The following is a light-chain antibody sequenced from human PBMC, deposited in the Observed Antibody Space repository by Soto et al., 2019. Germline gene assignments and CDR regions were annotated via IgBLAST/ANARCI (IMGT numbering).Light chain of an antibody. V-gene: IGKV1-33*01. CDR1: HNINDY. CDR3: QQYETLPRT. J-gene: IGKJ1*01. Sequence: DIQMTQSPSSLSASVGDRVTITCQASHNINDYVNWYQQKPGKAPKLLIYDASHLATGVPSRFSGSGYGTYFTFTISSLQPEYIATYYCQQYETLPRTFGQGTKVEIK. CDR2: DAS.